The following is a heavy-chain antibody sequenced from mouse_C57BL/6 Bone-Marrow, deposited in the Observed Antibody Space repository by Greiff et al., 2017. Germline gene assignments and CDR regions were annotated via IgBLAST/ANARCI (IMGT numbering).Heavy chain of an antibody. D-gene: IGHD1-1*01. V-gene: IGHV1-69*01. J-gene: IGHJ4*01. CDR3: ARSDYYGSSSYYAMDY. CDR2: IDPSVSYT. CDR1: GYTFTSYW. Sequence: LQQPGAELVMPGASVKLSCKASGYTFTSYWMHWVKQRPGQGLEWIGEIDPSVSYTNYNQKFKGKSTLTVDKSSSTAYMQLSSLTSEDSAVYYCARSDYYGSSSYYAMDYWGQGTSVTVSS.